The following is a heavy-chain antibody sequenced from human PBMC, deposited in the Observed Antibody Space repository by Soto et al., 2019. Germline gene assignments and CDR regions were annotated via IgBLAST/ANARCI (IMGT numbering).Heavy chain of an antibody. CDR2: IIPVFGIV. V-gene: IGHV1-69*04. D-gene: IGHD2-15*01. CDR3: ARDVVVVVVTQYYFDY. J-gene: IGHJ4*01. CDR1: GGTFCSYT. Sequence: SVKVSCKASGGTFCSYTISWLRQGPGEGLECMGRIIPVFGIVNIVQKFQGRVTITADKSTSAAYMELSSLRSENKAVYYCARDVVVVVVTQYYFDYWG.